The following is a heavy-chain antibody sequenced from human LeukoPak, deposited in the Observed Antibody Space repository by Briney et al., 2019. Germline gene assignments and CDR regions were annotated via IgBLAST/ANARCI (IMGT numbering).Heavy chain of an antibody. CDR1: GGSFSGYY. D-gene: IGHD2-2*02. Sequence: PSETLSLTCAVYGGSFSGYYWSWIRQPPGKGLEWIGEINHSGSTNYNPSLKSRVTISVDTSKNQFSLKLSSVTAADTAVYYCARHTIPPYWGQGTLVTVSS. CDR3: ARHTIPPY. V-gene: IGHV4-34*01. CDR2: INHSGST. J-gene: IGHJ4*02.